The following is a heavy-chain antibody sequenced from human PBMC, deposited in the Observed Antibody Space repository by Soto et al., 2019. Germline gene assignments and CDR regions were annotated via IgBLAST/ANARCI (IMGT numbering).Heavy chain of an antibody. Sequence: HPGGSLRLSCAASGFTFSSYEMNWVRQAPGKGLEWVSYISSSGSTIYYADSVKGRFTISRDNAKNSLYLQMNSLRAEDTAVYYCARSEPDIVATMNWFDPWGQGTLVTVSS. CDR3: ARSEPDIVATMNWFDP. CDR1: GFTFSSYE. CDR2: ISSSGSTI. D-gene: IGHD5-12*01. V-gene: IGHV3-48*03. J-gene: IGHJ5*02.